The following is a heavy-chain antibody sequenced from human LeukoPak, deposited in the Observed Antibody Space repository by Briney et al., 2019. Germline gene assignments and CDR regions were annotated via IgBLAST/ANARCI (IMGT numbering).Heavy chain of an antibody. CDR2: IYYSGST. J-gene: IGHJ4*02. CDR1: GGSISSGGYY. Sequence: SETLSLTCTVSGGSISSGGYYWSLIRQHPGKGLEWIGYIYYSGSTYYNPSLKSRVTISVDTSKNQFSLKLSSVTAADTAVYYCARGPGYGDYRVHYYFDYWGQGTLVTVSS. D-gene: IGHD4-17*01. CDR3: ARGPGYGDYRVHYYFDY. V-gene: IGHV4-31*03.